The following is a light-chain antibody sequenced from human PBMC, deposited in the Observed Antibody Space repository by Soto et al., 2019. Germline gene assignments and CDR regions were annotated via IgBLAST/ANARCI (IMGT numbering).Light chain of an antibody. CDR3: QQYCSSSTWT. CDR1: QSVSSAY. CDR2: AAS. J-gene: IGKJ1*01. V-gene: IGKV3-20*01. Sequence: EIVLTQSPGTLSLSPGERATLSCRASQSVSSAYLAWYQHKPGQPPTLLIYAASSRVTGIPDRLSGSGSGTDFTLTIRRLEPEDFAVYYCQQYCSSSTWTFGQGTKVEIK.